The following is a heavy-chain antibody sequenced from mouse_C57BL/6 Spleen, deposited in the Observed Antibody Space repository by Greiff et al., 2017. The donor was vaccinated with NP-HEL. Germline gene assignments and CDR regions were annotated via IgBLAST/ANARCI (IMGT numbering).Heavy chain of an antibody. Sequence: EVQGVESGGGLVKPGGSLKLSCAASGFTFSDYGMHWVRQAPEKGLEWVAYISSGSSTIYYADTVKGRFTISRDNAKNTLFLQMTSLRSEDTAMYYCARLGITTVVATGAMDYWGQGTSVTVSS. CDR3: ARLGITTVVATGAMDY. V-gene: IGHV5-17*01. D-gene: IGHD1-1*01. J-gene: IGHJ4*01. CDR2: ISSGSSTI. CDR1: GFTFSDYG.